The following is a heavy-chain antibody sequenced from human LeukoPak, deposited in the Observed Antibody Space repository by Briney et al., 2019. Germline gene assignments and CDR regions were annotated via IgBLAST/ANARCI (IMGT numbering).Heavy chain of an antibody. CDR2: INPNSGGT. CDR3: ARYPSSGWYNFDY. Sequence: GASAKVSCKASGYTFTGYYMHWVRQAPGQGLEWMGWINPNSGGTNYAQKFQGRVTMTRDTSISTAYMELSRLRSDDTAVYYCARYPSSGWYNFDYWGQGTLVTVSS. J-gene: IGHJ4*02. D-gene: IGHD6-19*01. CDR1: GYTFTGYY. V-gene: IGHV1-2*02.